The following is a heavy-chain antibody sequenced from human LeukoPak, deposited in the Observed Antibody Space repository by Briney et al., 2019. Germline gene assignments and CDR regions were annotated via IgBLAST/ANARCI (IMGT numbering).Heavy chain of an antibody. D-gene: IGHD3-9*01. CDR3: ARDYDILTGYFRGGFDY. CDR2: ITSSSSDT. Sequence: KPGGSLRLSCAASGFTFSDYYMSWIRQAPGKGLECFSYITSSSSDTNYECSVKGRFTISRDNAKKSLYLQLNSLRAEDTAVYYCARDYDILTGYFRGGFDYWGQGTLVTVSS. J-gene: IGHJ4*02. V-gene: IGHV3-11*05. CDR1: GFTFSDYY.